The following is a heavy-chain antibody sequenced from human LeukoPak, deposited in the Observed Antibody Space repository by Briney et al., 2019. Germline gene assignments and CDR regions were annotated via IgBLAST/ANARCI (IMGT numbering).Heavy chain of an antibody. CDR2: MDPNSGNT. CDR1: GYTFTSYD. CDR3: ARGGRKVRRYDSSGYPFDY. Sequence: ASVKVSCKASGYTFTSYDINWVRQATGQGLEWMGWMDPNSGNTGHAQKFQGRVTMTRNTSISTAYMELSSLRSEDTAVYYCARGGRKVRRYDSSGYPFDYWGQGTLVTVSS. D-gene: IGHD3-22*01. V-gene: IGHV1-8*01. J-gene: IGHJ4*02.